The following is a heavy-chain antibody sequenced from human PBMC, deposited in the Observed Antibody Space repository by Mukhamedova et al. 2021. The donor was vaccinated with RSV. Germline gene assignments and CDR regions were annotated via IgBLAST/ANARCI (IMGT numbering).Heavy chain of an antibody. Sequence: SSLKSRATISIDTSNNQFSLRLSSVTAADTAVYYCARGGLAPSASSGWYVYWGQGTLVTVSS. J-gene: IGHJ5*01. V-gene: IGHV4-59*09. D-gene: IGHD3-22*01. CDR3: ARGGLAPSASSGWYVY.